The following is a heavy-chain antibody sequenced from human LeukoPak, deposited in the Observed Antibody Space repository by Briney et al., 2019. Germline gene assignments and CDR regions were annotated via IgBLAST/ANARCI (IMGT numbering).Heavy chain of an antibody. D-gene: IGHD6-13*01. CDR3: AGFRQQLENWYFDL. CDR2: IYYSGST. J-gene: IGHJ2*01. V-gene: IGHV4-61*01. Sequence: SETLSLTCTVSGGSFSSGSYYWSWIRQPPGKGLEWIGYIYYSGSTNYNPSLKSRVTISVDTSKNQFSLKLSSVTAADPAVYHCAGFRQQLENWYFDLWGRGTLVTVSS. CDR1: GGSFSSGSYY.